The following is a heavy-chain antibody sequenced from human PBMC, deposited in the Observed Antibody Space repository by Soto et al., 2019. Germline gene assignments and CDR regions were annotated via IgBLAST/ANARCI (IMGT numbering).Heavy chain of an antibody. CDR1: GFTFSSFS. V-gene: IGHV3-21*01. CDR2: ITSSSSYI. D-gene: IGHD3-22*01. Sequence: EVQLVESGGGLVKPGGSLRLSCAASGFTFSSFSMIWVRQAPGKGLEWVSSITSSSSYISYADSVKGRFTISRDNAENSLYLQMDSLRAEDTAVYYCARGGKGILVVPNSCGQGTLVTVSS. CDR3: ARGGKGILVVPNS. J-gene: IGHJ4*02.